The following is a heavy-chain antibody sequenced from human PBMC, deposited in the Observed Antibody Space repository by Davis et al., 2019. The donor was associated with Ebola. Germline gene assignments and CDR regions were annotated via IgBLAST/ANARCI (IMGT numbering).Heavy chain of an antibody. D-gene: IGHD3-3*01. CDR1: GFTFSNHA. CDR3: ARAVFHEVLDY. Sequence: GESLKISCVASGFTFSNHAMHWVRQAPGKGLEWVAVTSHNERERFYGESVQGRFTISRDNSGNTLYLQMNSLTADDTALYYCARAVFHEVLDYWGQGTPVTVSS. V-gene: IGHV3-30*04. J-gene: IGHJ4*02. CDR2: TSHNERER.